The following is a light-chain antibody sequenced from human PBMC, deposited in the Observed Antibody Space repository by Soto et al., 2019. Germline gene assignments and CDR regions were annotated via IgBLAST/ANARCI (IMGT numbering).Light chain of an antibody. Sequence: EIVLTQSPGTLSLSPGERATLSCRASETISNNYVAWYQQRPGQAPRLLIYLASNRAAGVPDRFRGSGSGADFTLTISRLEPEDFAVYVCQQYGRSPWTFGQGTKVDIK. CDR1: ETISNNY. V-gene: IGKV3-20*01. J-gene: IGKJ1*01. CDR3: QQYGRSPWT. CDR2: LAS.